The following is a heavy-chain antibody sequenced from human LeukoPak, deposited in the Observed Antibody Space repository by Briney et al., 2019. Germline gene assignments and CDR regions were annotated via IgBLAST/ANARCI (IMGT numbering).Heavy chain of an antibody. CDR2: MSYGGDI. V-gene: IGHV3-30*03. Sequence: GGSLRLSCIASGFAFSTYGMHWVRQAPGKGLEWVAIMSYGGDIQYTDSVKSRFTIPRDSSKNTLYLQMNSLRAEDTAIYYCARDWGSSGWYNWFDPWGQGTLVTVSS. CDR3: ARDWGSSGWYNWFDP. CDR1: GFAFSTYG. D-gene: IGHD6-19*01. J-gene: IGHJ5*02.